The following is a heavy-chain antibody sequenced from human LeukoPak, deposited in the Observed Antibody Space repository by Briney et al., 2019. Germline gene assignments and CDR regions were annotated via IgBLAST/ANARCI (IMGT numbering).Heavy chain of an antibody. Sequence: GGSLRLSCAASGFTFSSFGMNWVRQAPGRGLEWVSSISTSSSHIYYADSVKGRFTISRDNAKNSLYLQMNSLRAEDTAVYYCASSRSGELVYYGMDVWGQGTTVTVSS. CDR1: GFTFSSFG. J-gene: IGHJ6*02. CDR3: ASSRSGELVYYGMDV. CDR2: ISTSSSHI. D-gene: IGHD3-16*01. V-gene: IGHV3-21*01.